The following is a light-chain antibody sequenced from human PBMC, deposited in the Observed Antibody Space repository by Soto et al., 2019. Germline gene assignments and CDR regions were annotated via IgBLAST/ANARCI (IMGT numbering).Light chain of an antibody. CDR2: KAS. CDR3: QQDDNLPYT. CDR1: QDISNY. Sequence: DIQMTQSPSSLSASVGDRVTITCQASQDISNYLNWYQQKPGKPPKLLIYKASNLETGVPSRFSGSGAGTDFTLTISSLQPEDIATYYCQQDDNLPYTFGQGTKLVIK. V-gene: IGKV1-33*01. J-gene: IGKJ2*01.